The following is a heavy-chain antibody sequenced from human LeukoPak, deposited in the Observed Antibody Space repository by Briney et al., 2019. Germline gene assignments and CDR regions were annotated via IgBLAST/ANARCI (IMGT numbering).Heavy chain of an antibody. D-gene: IGHD6-13*01. J-gene: IGHJ5*02. V-gene: IGHV1-2*02. CDR2: INPNSGGT. Sequence: ASVKVSCKASGYTFTGYYMHWVRQAPGQGPEWMGWINPNSGGTNYAQKFQGRVTMTRDTSISTAYMELSRLRSDDTAVYYCAGGGYSSSWHLPFDPWGQGTLVTVSS. CDR1: GYTFTGYY. CDR3: AGGGYSSSWHLPFDP.